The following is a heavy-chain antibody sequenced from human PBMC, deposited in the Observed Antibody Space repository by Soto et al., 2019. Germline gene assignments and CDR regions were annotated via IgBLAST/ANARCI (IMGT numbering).Heavy chain of an antibody. CDR1: GGSFSGYY. J-gene: IGHJ6*03. V-gene: IGHV4-34*01. D-gene: IGHD4-4*01. Sequence: SETLSLTCAVYGGSFSGYYWSWIRQPPGKGLEWIGEINHSGSTNYNPSLKSRVTISVDTSKNQFSLKLSSVTAADTAVYYCARLRPGVTKGYYYYMDVWGKGTTVTVSS. CDR2: INHSGST. CDR3: ARLRPGVTKGYYYYMDV.